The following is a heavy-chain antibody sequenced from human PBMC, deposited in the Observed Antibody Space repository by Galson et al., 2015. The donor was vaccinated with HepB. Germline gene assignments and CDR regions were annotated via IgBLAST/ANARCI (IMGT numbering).Heavy chain of an antibody. V-gene: IGHV4-61*02. D-gene: IGHD6-6*01. CDR3: ARYGSSSHARFDY. J-gene: IGHJ4*02. CDR2: IYTSGST. Sequence: TLSLTCTVSGGSISSGSYYWSWIRQPAGKGLEWIGRIYTSGSTNYNPSLKSRVTMSVDTSKNQFSLRLSSVTAADTAVCYCARYGSSSHARFDYWGQGTLVTVSS. CDR1: GGSISSGSYY.